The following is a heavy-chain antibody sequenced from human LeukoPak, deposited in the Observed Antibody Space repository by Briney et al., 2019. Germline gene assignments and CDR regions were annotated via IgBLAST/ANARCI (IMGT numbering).Heavy chain of an antibody. V-gene: IGHV3-23*01. D-gene: IGHD2-8*01. CDR2: ISGGGVNT. J-gene: IGHJ4*02. Sequence: SGGSLRLSCSPSGFTFSSYAMGWVRQAPGKGLEWVSGISGGGVNTYYADSVKGRFTISRDNSKNTLYLQMNTVRAEDTALYYCAKRGGYHTNSPIDYWGQGTLVTVSS. CDR1: GFTFSSYA. CDR3: AKRGGYHTNSPIDY.